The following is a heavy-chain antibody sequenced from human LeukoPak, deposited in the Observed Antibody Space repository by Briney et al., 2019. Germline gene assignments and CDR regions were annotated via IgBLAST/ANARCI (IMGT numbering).Heavy chain of an antibody. CDR3: SRGFGSGASPIDL. J-gene: IGHJ5*02. CDR2: IYATDRT. Sequence: SESLSLTCTVSGRSIRSVYWNWIRQSAGKELEWIGRIYATDRTNYNPSLKSRVTLSVDMSKNELSLTPKSVTAADTAVDYFSRGFGSGASPIDLWGQGALVTVSS. V-gene: IGHV4-4*07. D-gene: IGHD3-10*01. CDR1: GRSIRSVY.